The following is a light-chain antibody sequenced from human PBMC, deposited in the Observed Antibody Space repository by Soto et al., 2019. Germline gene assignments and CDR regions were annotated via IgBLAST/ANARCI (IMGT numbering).Light chain of an antibody. V-gene: IGKV1-5*01. CDR3: QQYNSYST. CDR2: DAS. Sequence: DIQMTQSPSTLSASVGGRVTITCRASQSISTWLAWYQQKPGKAPKLLIYDASSLESGVPSRFSGSGSGTEFTLTISSLQPEDFASYYSQQYNSYSTFGQGTKVDIK. J-gene: IGKJ1*01. CDR1: QSISTW.